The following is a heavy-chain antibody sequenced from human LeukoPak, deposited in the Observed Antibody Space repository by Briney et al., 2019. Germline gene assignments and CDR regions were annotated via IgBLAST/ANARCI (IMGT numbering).Heavy chain of an antibody. CDR3: AKDINDFWSGYLDY. J-gene: IGHJ4*02. D-gene: IGHD3-3*01. CDR1: GFTFDDYA. V-gene: IGHV3-9*03. Sequence: GRSLRLSCAASGFTFDDYAMHWVRQAPGKGLEWVSGISWNSGSIGYADSVKGRFTISRDNAKNSLYLQMNSLRAEVMALYYCAKDINDFWSGYLDYWGQGTLVTVSS. CDR2: ISWNSGSI.